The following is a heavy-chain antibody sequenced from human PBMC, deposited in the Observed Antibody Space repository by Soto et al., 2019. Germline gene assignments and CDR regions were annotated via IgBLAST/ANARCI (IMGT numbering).Heavy chain of an antibody. V-gene: IGHV1-18*01. CDR3: ARAAYYDSSGYPLGAFDI. CDR2: ISAYNGNT. J-gene: IGHJ3*02. CDR1: GYTFTSYG. Sequence: ASVKVSCKASGYTFTSYGISWVRQAPGQGLEWMGWISAYNGNTNYAQKLQGRVTMTTDTSTSTAYMELRSLRSDDTAVYYCARAAYYDSSGYPLGAFDIWGQGTMVTVSS. D-gene: IGHD3-22*01.